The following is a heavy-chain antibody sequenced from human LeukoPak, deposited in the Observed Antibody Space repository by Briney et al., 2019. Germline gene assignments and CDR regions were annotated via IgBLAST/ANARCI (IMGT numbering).Heavy chain of an antibody. CDR2: INPNSGGT. D-gene: IGHD2-15*01. J-gene: IGHJ6*02. V-gene: IGHV1-2*02. CDR1: GYTFTGYY. CDR3: ARSQIVVVVANYYGMDV. Sequence: ASVKVSCKASGYTFTGYYMHWVRQAPGQGLEWMGWINPNSGGTNYAQKSQGRVTMTRDTSISTAYMELSRLRSDDTAVYYCARSQIVVVVANYYGMDVWGQGTTVTVSS.